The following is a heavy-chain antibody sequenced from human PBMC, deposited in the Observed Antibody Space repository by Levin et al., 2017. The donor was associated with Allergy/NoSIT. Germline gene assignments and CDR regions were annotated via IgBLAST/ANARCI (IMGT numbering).Heavy chain of an antibody. CDR1: GGSISSYY. CDR3: ARHGFCSGGNCFNYYSYGMDV. D-gene: IGHD2-15*01. Sequence: SETLSLTCTVSGGSISSYYWSWIRQPPGKGLEWIGYCYYSGSANYNPSLKSRVTISVDTSKNQFSLNLRSVTAADSAVYYCARHGFCSGGNCFNYYSYGMDVWGLGTTVAVSS. V-gene: IGHV4-59*08. J-gene: IGHJ6*02. CDR2: CYYSGSA.